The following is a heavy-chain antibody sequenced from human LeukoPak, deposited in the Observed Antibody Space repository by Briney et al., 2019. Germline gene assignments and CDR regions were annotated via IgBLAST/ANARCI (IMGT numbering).Heavy chain of an antibody. Sequence: GGSLRLSCAASGFTFSSYWMSWVRQAPGKGLEWVANIKQDGSEKYYVDSVKGRFTISRDNAKNSLYLQMNSLRAEDTAVYYCARSASGHDWGYYYYYYYMDVWGKGTTVTVSS. D-gene: IGHD5-12*01. CDR2: IKQDGSEK. CDR3: ARSASGHDWGYYYYYYYMDV. J-gene: IGHJ6*03. CDR1: GFTFSSYW. V-gene: IGHV3-7*01.